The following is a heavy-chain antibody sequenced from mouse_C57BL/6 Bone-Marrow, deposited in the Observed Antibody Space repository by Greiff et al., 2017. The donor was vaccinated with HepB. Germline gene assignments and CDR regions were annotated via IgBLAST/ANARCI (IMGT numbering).Heavy chain of an antibody. D-gene: IGHD2-4*01. CDR1: VFNIKDDY. V-gene: IGHV14-4*01. Sequence: EVQLQQSGAELVRPGASVKLSCTASVFNIKDDYMHWVKQRPEQGLEWIGWIDPENGDTEYASKFQGKATITADPSSNTAYLQLSSLTSEDTAVYYCTRPIYYDYGDVWGTGTTVTVSS. J-gene: IGHJ1*03. CDR3: TRPIYYDYGDV. CDR2: IDPENGDT.